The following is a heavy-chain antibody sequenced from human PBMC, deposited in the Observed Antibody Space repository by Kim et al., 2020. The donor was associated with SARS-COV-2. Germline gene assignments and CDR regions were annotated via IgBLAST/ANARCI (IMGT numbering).Heavy chain of an antibody. CDR2: ISYDGSNK. J-gene: IGHJ6*01. V-gene: IGHV3-30*18. CDR1: GFTFSSYG. CDR3: AKASELLWFGELFFYYYYVIHL. D-gene: IGHD3-10*01. Sequence: GGSLRLSCAASGFTFSSYGMHWVRQAPGKGLEWVAVISYDGSNKYYADSVKGRFTISRDNSKNTLYLQMNSLRAEDTAVYYCAKASELLWFGELFFYYYYVIHLWG.